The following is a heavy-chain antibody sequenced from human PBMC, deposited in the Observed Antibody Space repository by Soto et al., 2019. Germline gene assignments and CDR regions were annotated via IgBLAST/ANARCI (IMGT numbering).Heavy chain of an antibody. V-gene: IGHV3-23*01. CDR3: ANPGLTTGTGG. J-gene: IGHJ4*02. Sequence: GGSLRLCCAASGLTFRSYAMSWGRQAPGKGLEWVSAISGSGGSTYYADSVKGRFTISRDNSKNTLYLQMNSLRAEDTAVYYCANPGLTTGTGGWGQGTLVTVSS. CDR1: GLTFRSYA. CDR2: ISGSGGST. D-gene: IGHD1-1*01.